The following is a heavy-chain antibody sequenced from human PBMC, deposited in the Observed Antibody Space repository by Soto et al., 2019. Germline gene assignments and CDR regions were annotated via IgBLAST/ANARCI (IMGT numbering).Heavy chain of an antibody. Sequence: QVQLVQSGAEVKKPGSSVNVSCKASGGTFSTYVISWVRQAPGHGFEWMGGIIPIFGTTNYAHKFQGRVTITADDSTTTAYMELSSLSSEDTAVYYCARASLPYTMTALFDYWGQGTLVTVSS. CDR3: ARASLPYTMTALFDY. V-gene: IGHV1-69*01. J-gene: IGHJ4*02. CDR2: IIPIFGTT. CDR1: GGTFSTYV. D-gene: IGHD4-17*01.